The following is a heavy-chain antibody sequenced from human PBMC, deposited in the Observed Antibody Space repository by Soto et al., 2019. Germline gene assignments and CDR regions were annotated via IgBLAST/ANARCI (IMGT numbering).Heavy chain of an antibody. V-gene: IGHV4-4*02. J-gene: IGHJ4*02. D-gene: IGHD2-15*01. Sequence: SETLSLTCAVSGGSISSSNWWSWVRQPPGKGLEWIGEIYHSGSTNYNPSLKSRGTISVDKSKNQFSLKLSSVTAADTAVYYCARAAPRFCSAGSCYSGRDSSGQGTLVTVSS. CDR3: ARAAPRFCSAGSCYSGRDS. CDR1: GGSISSSNW. CDR2: IYHSGST.